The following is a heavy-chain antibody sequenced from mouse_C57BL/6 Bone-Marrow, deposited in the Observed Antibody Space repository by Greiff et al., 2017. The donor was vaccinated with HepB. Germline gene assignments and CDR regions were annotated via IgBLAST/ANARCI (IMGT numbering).Heavy chain of an antibody. CDR1: GYTFTNYW. J-gene: IGHJ2*01. CDR3: AVFITTVVASFDY. D-gene: IGHD1-1*01. Sequence: VKLVESGAELVRPGTSVKMSCKASGYTFTNYWIGWAKQRPGHGLEWIGDIYPGGGYTNYNEKFKGKATLTADKFSSTAYMQFSSLTSEDSAIYYCAVFITTVVASFDYWGQGTTLTVSS. CDR2: IYPGGGYT. V-gene: IGHV1-63*01.